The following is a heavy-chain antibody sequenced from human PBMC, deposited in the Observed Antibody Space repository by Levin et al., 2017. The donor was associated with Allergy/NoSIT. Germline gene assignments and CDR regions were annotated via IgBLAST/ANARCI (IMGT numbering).Heavy chain of an antibody. J-gene: IGHJ6*03. CDR1: GFNFDTYW. Sequence: GESLKISCAASGFNFDTYWMHWVRQAPGKGLVWLSHINLDGSGTTYADSVKGRFTISRDNTKNTLYLQMNSLRADDTAVYYCARFGSGPNHFFYYMDVWGKGTTVTVSS. V-gene: IGHV3-74*01. CDR3: ARFGSGPNHFFYYMDV. D-gene: IGHD3-10*01. CDR2: INLDGSGT.